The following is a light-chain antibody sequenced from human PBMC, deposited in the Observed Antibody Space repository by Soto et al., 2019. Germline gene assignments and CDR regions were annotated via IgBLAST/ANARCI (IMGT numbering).Light chain of an antibody. J-gene: IGLJ2*01. CDR1: SSDVGGYEY. CDR2: DVN. V-gene: IGLV2-14*03. Sequence: QSALTQPASVSGSPGQSITISCTGTSSDVGGYEYVSWYQHHPGKAPKFIIYDVNNRPSGISNRFSGSKSGNTASLTISGLKAEDEADYYCSSYSSSSTVLFGGGTKVTFL. CDR3: SSYSSSSTVL.